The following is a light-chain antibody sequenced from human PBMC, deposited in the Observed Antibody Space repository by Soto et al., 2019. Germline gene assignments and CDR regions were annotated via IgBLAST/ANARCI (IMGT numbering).Light chain of an antibody. CDR3: EEYNSAPRT. J-gene: IGKJ1*01. Sequence: DIQMTQSPSSLSASVGDRVTITCRASQGISSYLAWYQQKPGKVPRLLIYAASTLQSGVPSRFSGSGSGTDSTVAISSLQPEDVATYYFEEYNSAPRTFGQRTMVDIK. V-gene: IGKV1-27*01. CDR2: AAS. CDR1: QGISSY.